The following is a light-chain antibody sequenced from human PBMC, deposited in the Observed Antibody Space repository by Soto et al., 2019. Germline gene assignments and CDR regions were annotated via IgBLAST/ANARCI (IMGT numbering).Light chain of an antibody. Sequence: ETVMTQSPATLSVSPGERATLSCRASQSVSSNLAWYQQKLGQAPRLLIYGASTRATDIPARFSGSGSGTEFTLTISSLQSEDSAVYYCQQYKDGPPQLTCGGGTKVEIK. CDR2: GAS. CDR3: QQYKDGPPQLT. V-gene: IGKV3-15*01. J-gene: IGKJ4*01. CDR1: QSVSSN.